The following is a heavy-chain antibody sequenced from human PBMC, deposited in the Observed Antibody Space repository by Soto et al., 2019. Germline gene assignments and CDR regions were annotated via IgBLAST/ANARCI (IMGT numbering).Heavy chain of an antibody. CDR1: GGTFSSYA. V-gene: IGHV1-69*13. Sequence: ASVKVSCKGSGGTFSSYAISWVRQAPGHGLVWIGGIIPIFGTAKCAQKFHGRVTSTADETTSTTFMDLRRLRSEDTALSYCAIQISESMYYYYGMDVRRQCITVTVSS. CDR3: AIQISESMYYYYGMDV. CDR2: IIPIFGTA. D-gene: IGHD6-25*01. J-gene: IGHJ6*02.